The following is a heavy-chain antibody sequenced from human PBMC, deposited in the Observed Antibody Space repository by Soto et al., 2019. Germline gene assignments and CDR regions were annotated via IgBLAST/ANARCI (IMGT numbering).Heavy chain of an antibody. CDR2: IYYSGST. V-gene: IGHV4-59*01. J-gene: IGHJ4*02. CDR1: GGSISSYY. CDR3: ARHKDTAMAKGVDY. D-gene: IGHD5-18*01. Sequence: QVQLQESGPGLVKPSETLSLTCTVSGGSISSYYWSWIRQPPGKGLEWIGYIYYSGSTNYNPSLKSRVTISVDTSKNQFSLKLSSVTAADTAVYYCARHKDTAMAKGVDYWGQGTVVTVSS.